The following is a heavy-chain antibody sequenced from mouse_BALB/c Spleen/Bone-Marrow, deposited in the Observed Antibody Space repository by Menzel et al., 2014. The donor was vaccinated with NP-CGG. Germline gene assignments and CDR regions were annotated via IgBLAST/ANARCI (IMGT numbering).Heavy chain of an antibody. J-gene: IGHJ4*01. CDR3: ARGGPYDYDYAMDY. D-gene: IGHD2-4*01. CDR2: ISYDGSN. V-gene: IGHV3-6*02. CDR1: GYSITSGYY. Sequence: EVQLQESGPGLVKPSQSLSLTCSVTGYSITSGYYWNWIRQFPGNKLEWMGYISYDGSNNYNPSLKNRIPITRGTSKNQFFLKLNSVTTEDTATYYCARGGPYDYDYAMDYWGQGTSVTVSS.